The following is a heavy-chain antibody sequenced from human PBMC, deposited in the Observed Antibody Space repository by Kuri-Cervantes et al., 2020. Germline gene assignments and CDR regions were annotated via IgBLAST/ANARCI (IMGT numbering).Heavy chain of an antibody. CDR1: GFTFSSYA. Sequence: GESLKISCAASGFTFSSYAMHWVRQAPGKGLEWVAVISYDGSNKYYADSVKGRFTISRDNSKNTLYLQMNSLRAEDTAVYYCARGETTVKDDAFDIWGQGTMVTVSS. V-gene: IGHV3-30*01. CDR2: ISYDGSNK. CDR3: ARGETTVKDDAFDI. J-gene: IGHJ3*02. D-gene: IGHD4-17*01.